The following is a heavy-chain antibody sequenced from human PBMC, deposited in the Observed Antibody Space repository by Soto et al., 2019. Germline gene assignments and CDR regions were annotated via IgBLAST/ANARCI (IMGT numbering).Heavy chain of an antibody. J-gene: IGHJ5*02. Sequence: SETLSLTCAVSGGSISSSNWWICVRQPPGKGLEWIWEIFHSGTTNYNPSLKTRVTISVDKSKNQFSLKLTSVTAADTAVYFCGRVVPAENNWFDPWGQGTLFTVSS. D-gene: IGHD2-2*01. V-gene: IGHV4-4*02. CDR3: GRVVPAENNWFDP. CDR1: GGSISSSNW. CDR2: IFHSGTT.